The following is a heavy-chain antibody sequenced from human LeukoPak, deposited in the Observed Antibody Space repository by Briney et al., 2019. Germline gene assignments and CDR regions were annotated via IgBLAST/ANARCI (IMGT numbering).Heavy chain of an antibody. J-gene: IGHJ4*02. D-gene: IGHD6-13*01. CDR1: GGSISSYY. CDR3: ARVVSSSWYPDY. V-gene: IGHV4-59*08. Sequence: TSETLSLTCTVSGGSISSYYWSWIRQPPGKGLEWIGYIYSSGSTDYNPSLKSRVTISVDTSKNHFSLKLSSVTAADTAVYYCARVVSSSWYPDYWGQGTLVTVSS. CDR2: IYSSGST.